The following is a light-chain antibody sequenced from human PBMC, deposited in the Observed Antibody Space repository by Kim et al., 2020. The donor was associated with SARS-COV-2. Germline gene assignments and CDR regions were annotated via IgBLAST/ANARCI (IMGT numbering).Light chain of an antibody. V-gene: IGKV4-1*01. CDR2: WAS. CDR3: QQYYSTPPT. Sequence: RATINCKSSQSVLYSSNNKNYLAWYQQKPGQPPKLLIYWASTRESGVPDRFSGSGSGTDFTLTISSLQAEDVAVYYCQQYYSTPPTFGQGTKLDI. J-gene: IGKJ2*01. CDR1: QSVLYSSNNKNY.